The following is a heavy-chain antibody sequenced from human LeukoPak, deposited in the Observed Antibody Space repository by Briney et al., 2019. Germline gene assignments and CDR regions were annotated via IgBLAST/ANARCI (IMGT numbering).Heavy chain of an antibody. Sequence: GGSLRLSCAASGFTFSDYGMQWVRQPPGKGLEWVALISTDGSHKDYADSVKGRFTLSRDNSKNTLYMQMNSMRVEDTAVYYCAKDGTSSWFGEATWGQGTLVTVSS. CDR3: AKDGTSSWFGEAT. D-gene: IGHD6-13*01. V-gene: IGHV3-30*18. CDR2: ISTDGSHK. CDR1: GFTFSDYG. J-gene: IGHJ5*02.